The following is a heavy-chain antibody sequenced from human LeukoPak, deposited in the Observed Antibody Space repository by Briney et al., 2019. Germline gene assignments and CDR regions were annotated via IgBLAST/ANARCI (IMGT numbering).Heavy chain of an antibody. CDR2: IYYSGST. CDR1: GGSISSYY. D-gene: IGHD4-11*01. Sequence: PSETLSLTCTVSGGSISSYYWSWIRQPPGKGLEWIGYIYYSGSTNYNPSLKSRVTISVDTSKNQFSLKLSSVTAEDTAVYYCARVRTVTLGMGYYYMDVWGKGTTVTVSS. J-gene: IGHJ6*03. CDR3: ARVRTVTLGMGYYYMDV. V-gene: IGHV4-59*01.